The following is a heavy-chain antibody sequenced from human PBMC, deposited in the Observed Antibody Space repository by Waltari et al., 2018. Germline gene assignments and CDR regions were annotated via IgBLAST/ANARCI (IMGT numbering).Heavy chain of an antibody. CDR1: GGSFSGYY. CDR2: INHGGST. Sequence: VQLQQWGAGLLKPSETLSLSCAVYGGSFSGYYWSWVRQPPGKGLEWIGEINHGGSTNYKPAVKGRVTISVDTSKNQFSLKVSSVTAADTAVYYCARGSNLAARLRENRGLHYYGMDVWGQGTAVIVSS. V-gene: IGHV4-34*01. CDR3: ARGSNLAARLRENRGLHYYGMDV. J-gene: IGHJ6*02. D-gene: IGHD6-6*01.